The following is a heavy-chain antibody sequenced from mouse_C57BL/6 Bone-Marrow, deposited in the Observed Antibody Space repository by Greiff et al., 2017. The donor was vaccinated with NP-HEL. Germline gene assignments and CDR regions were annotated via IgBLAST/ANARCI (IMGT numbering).Heavy chain of an antibody. CDR3: ARPRYYGSSYWFAY. J-gene: IGHJ3*01. CDR1: GFTFSDYG. V-gene: IGHV5-17*01. D-gene: IGHD1-1*01. CDR2: ISSGSSTI. Sequence: EVQRVESGGGLVKPGGSLKLSCAASGFTFSDYGMHWVRQAPEKGLEWVAYISSGSSTIYYADTVKGRFTISRDNAKNTLFLQMTSLRSEDTAMYYCARPRYYGSSYWFAYWGQGTLVTVSA.